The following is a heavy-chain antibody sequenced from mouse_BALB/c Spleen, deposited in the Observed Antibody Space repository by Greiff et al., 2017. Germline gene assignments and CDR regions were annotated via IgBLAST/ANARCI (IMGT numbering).Heavy chain of an antibody. CDR2: IWGGGST. J-gene: IGHJ1*01. Sequence: VMLVESGPGLVAPSQSLSITCTVSGFSLTDYGVSWIRQPPGKGLEWLGVIWGGGSTYYNSALKSRLSISKDNSKSQVFLKMNSLQTDDTAMYYCAKPSHYYGSSHWYFDVWGAGTTVTVSS. D-gene: IGHD1-1*01. V-gene: IGHV2-6-5*01. CDR1: GFSLTDYG. CDR3: AKPSHYYGSSHWYFDV.